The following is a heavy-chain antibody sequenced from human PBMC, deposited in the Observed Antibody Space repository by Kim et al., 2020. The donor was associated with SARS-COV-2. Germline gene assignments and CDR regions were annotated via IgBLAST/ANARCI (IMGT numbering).Heavy chain of an antibody. V-gene: IGHV3-48*02. CDR2: ISTSSTTI. D-gene: IGHD2-15*01. J-gene: IGHJ1*01. Sequence: GGSLRLSCAASGITFSNFNMNWVRQAPGKGLEWVSYISTSSTTIYYADCVKGRFTISRDNDKNSLYLQMNSLRDEDTAVYYCARWQHGGPAEYFQHWGQGALVTVSS. CDR1: GITFSNFN. CDR3: ARWQHGGPAEYFQH.